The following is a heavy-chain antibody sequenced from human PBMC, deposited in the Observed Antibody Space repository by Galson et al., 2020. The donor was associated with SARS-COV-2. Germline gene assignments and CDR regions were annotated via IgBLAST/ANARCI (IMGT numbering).Heavy chain of an antibody. CDR3: ATHVGSPDIGGACDV. Sequence: GESLKISCQASGYIFTNFWIGWLRPMPGKGLEWMGIIYPGDSDTRYNPSFQGLVTISADESISTAYLQWSSLKPSDTAMYYFATHVGSPDIGGACDVWGRGTVITVSP. CDR1: GYIFTNFW. CDR2: IYPGDSDT. J-gene: IGHJ3*01. V-gene: IGHV5-51*01. D-gene: IGHD3-10*01.